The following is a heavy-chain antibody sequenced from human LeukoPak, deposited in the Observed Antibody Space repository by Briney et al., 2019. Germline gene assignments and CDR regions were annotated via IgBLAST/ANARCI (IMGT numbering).Heavy chain of an antibody. CDR1: GGSFSGYY. CDR2: INHSGST. CDR3: ARGSWVTIFPYYYYGMDV. V-gene: IGHV4-34*01. Sequence: SETLSLTCAVYGGSFSGYYWSWIRQPPGKGLEWIGEINHSGSTNYDPSLKSRVTISVDTSKNQFSLKLSSVTAADTAVYYCARGSWVTIFPYYYYGMDVWGQGTTVTVSS. J-gene: IGHJ6*02. D-gene: IGHD3-3*01.